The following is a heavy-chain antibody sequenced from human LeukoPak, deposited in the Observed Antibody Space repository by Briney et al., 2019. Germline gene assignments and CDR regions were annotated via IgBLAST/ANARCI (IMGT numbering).Heavy chain of an antibody. CDR2: IRYDGSNK. Sequence: GGSLRLSCAASGFTFSSYGMHWVRQAPGKGLEWVAFIRYDGSNKYYADSVKGRFTISRDNSKNTLYLQMNSLRAEDTAVYYCAKGGYCSGGSCAGDWFDPWGQGTLVTVSS. CDR3: AKGGYCSGGSCAGDWFDP. V-gene: IGHV3-30*02. J-gene: IGHJ5*02. D-gene: IGHD2-15*01. CDR1: GFTFSSYG.